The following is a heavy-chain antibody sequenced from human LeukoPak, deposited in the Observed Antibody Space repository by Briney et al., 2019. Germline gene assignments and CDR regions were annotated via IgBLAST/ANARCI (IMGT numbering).Heavy chain of an antibody. CDR3: ARAEDSSEYYFDY. V-gene: IGHV1-2*02. CDR1: GYTFTGYY. Sequence: GASVKVSCKASGYTFTGYYMHWVRQAPGQGLEWMGWINPNSGGTNYAQKFQGRVTMTRDTSISTAYMELSRLRSDDTAVYYCARAEDSSEYYFDYWGQGTLVTVSS. J-gene: IGHJ4*02. D-gene: IGHD6-25*01. CDR2: INPNSGGT.